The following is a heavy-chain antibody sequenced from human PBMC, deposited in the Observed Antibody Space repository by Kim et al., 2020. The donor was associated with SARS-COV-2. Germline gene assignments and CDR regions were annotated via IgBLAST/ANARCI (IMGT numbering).Heavy chain of an antibody. CDR1: GYTFTDYQ. CDR2: INPNNDVT. D-gene: IGHD5-12*01. J-gene: IGHJ4*02. Sequence: ASVKVSCKTCGYTFTDYQIHWVRQAPGQGLEWMGRINPNNDVTNYLQKFQGRVTLTRDTPITTVYMELSRLTSDDTAVYYCVRGMAQPRDYWGQGTLIIVSS. CDR3: VRGMAQPRDY. V-gene: IGHV1-2*06.